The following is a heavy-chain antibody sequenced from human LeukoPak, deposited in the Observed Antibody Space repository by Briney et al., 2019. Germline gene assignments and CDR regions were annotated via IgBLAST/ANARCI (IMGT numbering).Heavy chain of an antibody. D-gene: IGHD3-16*01. V-gene: IGHV3-7*01. CDR2: ISPDGSAR. CDR1: GFDFATYW. CDR3: AGWGGGVNH. J-gene: IGHJ4*02. Sequence: GGSLRLSCSASGFDFATYWINWVREAPGKGLEWVANISPDGSARYVDAVRGRFTTSRDNAKNSLSMEMNSLRAEDTAVYYCAGWGGGVNHWGQGTLVTVSS.